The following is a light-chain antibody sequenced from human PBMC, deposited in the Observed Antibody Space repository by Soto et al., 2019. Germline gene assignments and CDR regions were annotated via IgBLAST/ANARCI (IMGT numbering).Light chain of an antibody. Sequence: DIQMTQSPSTLSASVGDRVTITCRASQSISSWLAWYQQKPGKAPKLLIYKASTLQSGVPSRFSGSGSGTEFTLAISSLQPDDSATYYCQQDNYNWTFGQGTKVEIK. CDR3: QQDNYNWT. J-gene: IGKJ1*01. CDR2: KAS. CDR1: QSISSW. V-gene: IGKV1-5*03.